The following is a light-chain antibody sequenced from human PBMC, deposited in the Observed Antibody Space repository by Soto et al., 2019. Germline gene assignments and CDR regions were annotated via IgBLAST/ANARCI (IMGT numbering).Light chain of an antibody. V-gene: IGKV1-12*01. Sequence: DIQMTQSPSSVSASVGDRVTITCRASQDISVGLAWFQQKPGESPRLLIYTASSLHSGVPSRFSGSGSGTDFSLIISSLQPEDFATYYCQQGDSFPHTFGGGTKVEIK. CDR1: QDISVG. CDR3: QQGDSFPHT. J-gene: IGKJ4*01. CDR2: TAS.